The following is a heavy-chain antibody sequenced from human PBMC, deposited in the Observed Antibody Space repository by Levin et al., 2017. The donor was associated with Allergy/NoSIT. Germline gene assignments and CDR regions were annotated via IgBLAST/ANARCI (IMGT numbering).Heavy chain of an antibody. CDR3: ARSLAPVHHYYDSSGYYYPFDY. D-gene: IGHD3-22*01. V-gene: IGHV2-26*01. Sequence: SGPTLVKPTETLTLTCTVSGFSLSNARMGVSWIRQPPGKALEWLAHIFSNDEKSYSTSLKSRLTISKDTSKSQVVLTMTNMDPVDTATYYCARSLAPVHHYYDSSGYYYPFDYWGQGTLVTVSS. CDR1: GFSLSNARMG. J-gene: IGHJ4*02. CDR2: IFSNDEK.